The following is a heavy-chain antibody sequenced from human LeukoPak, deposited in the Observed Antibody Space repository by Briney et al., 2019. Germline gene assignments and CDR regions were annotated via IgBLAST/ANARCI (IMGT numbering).Heavy chain of an antibody. CDR2: ISYDGSNK. CDR3: AKGWFDS. V-gene: IGHV3-30*18. Sequence: GGSLILSSVASGFTFSGYCLNRVRQAPGKGLVWVAVISYDGSNKYYADSVKGRFTISRDNSKNTLYLQMNSLRAEDTAVYYCAKGWFDSWGQGTLVTVSS. J-gene: IGHJ5*01. CDR1: GFTFSGYC.